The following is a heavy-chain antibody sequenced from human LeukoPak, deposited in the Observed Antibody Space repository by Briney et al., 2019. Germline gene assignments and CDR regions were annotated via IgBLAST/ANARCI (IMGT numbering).Heavy chain of an antibody. J-gene: IGHJ4*02. CDR2: IHNDGST. CDR1: GFIVSNTY. D-gene: IGHD3-3*02. V-gene: IGHV3-53*01. Sequence: GGSPRLSCAASGFIVSNTYMTWVRQAPGKGLEWVSVIHNDGSTYYADSVKGRFTISRDNSKNMLFLRMNSLRVEDTAVYFCASLARDYWGQGTLVSVSP. CDR3: ASLARDY.